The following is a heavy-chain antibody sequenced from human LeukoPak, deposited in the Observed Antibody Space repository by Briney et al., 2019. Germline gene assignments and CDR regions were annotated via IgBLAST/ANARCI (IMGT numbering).Heavy chain of an antibody. CDR2: IYSGGST. D-gene: IGHD3-22*01. V-gene: IGHV3-66*01. J-gene: IGHJ4*02. Sequence: PGGSLRLSCAASGFTVSSNYMSWARQAPGKGLEGVSVIYSGGSTYYADSVKGRFTISRDNSKNTLYLQMNSLRAEDTAVYYCAREYYYDSSGTDWGQGTLVTVSS. CDR1: GFTVSSNY. CDR3: AREYYYDSSGTD.